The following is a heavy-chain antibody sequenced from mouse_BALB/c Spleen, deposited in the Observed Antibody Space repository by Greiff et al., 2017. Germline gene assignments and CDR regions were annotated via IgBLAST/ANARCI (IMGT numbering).Heavy chain of an antibody. D-gene: IGHD4-1*01. CDR1: GYTFTNYW. V-gene: IGHV1-63*02. J-gene: IGHJ4*01. Sequence: VQLVESGAELVRPGTSVKISCKASGYTFTNYWLGWVKQRPGHGLEWIGDIYPGGGYTNYNEKFKGKATLTADTSSSTAYMQLSSLTSEDSAVYFCARTNWDGDYYAMDYWGQGTSVTVSS. CDR2: IYPGGGYT. CDR3: ARTNWDGDYYAMDY.